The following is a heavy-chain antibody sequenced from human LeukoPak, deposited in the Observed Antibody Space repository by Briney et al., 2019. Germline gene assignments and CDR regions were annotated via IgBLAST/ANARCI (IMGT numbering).Heavy chain of an antibody. CDR3: TRGVSSGWYGDYYYYMDV. J-gene: IGHJ6*03. D-gene: IGHD6-19*01. CDR1: GFTFGDYA. Sequence: PGGSLRLSCTASGFTFGDYAMSWVRQAPGKGLEWVGFIRSKAYGGTTEYAASVKGRFTISRDDSKSIAYLQMNSLKTEDTAVYYCTRGVSSGWYGDYYYYMDVWGKGTTVTVSS. V-gene: IGHV3-49*04. CDR2: IRSKAYGGTT.